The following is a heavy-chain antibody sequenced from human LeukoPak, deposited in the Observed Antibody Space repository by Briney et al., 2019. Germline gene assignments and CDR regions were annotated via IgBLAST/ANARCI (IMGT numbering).Heavy chain of an antibody. Sequence: ASVKVSCKASGYTFTSYGISWVRQAPGQGLEWMGWISAYNDNTNYAQKLQGRVTMTTDTSTSTAYMELRSLRSDDTDGYYCARDVHTRYCSSTSCYEDYYYGMDVWGQGTTVTVSS. CDR1: GYTFTSYG. CDR2: ISAYNDNT. CDR3: ARDVHTRYCSSTSCYEDYYYGMDV. J-gene: IGHJ6*02. V-gene: IGHV1-18*01. D-gene: IGHD2-2*01.